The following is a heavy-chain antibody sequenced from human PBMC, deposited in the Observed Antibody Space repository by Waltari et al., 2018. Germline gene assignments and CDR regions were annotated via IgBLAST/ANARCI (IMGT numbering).Heavy chain of an antibody. D-gene: IGHD2-2*01. CDR3: ARDCSSTSCLGGDYYYYMDV. CDR1: GSSISSGYY. J-gene: IGHJ6*03. Sequence: QVQLQESGPGLVKPSETLSLTCAVSGSSISSGYYWGWIRQPPGKGLEWIGSIYHSGSTYYNPSLKSRVTISVDTSKNQFSLKLSSVTAADTAVYYCARDCSSTSCLGGDYYYYMDVWGKGTTVTVSS. CDR2: IYHSGST. V-gene: IGHV4-38-2*02.